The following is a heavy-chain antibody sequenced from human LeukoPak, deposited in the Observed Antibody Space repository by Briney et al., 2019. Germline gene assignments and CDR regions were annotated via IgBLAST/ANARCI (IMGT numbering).Heavy chain of an antibody. CDR1: GYTFTSYG. CDR2: IIPIFGTA. CDR3: ARAYAYYYGSGSYYYYFDY. Sequence: GASVKVSCKASGYTFTSYGISWVRQAPGQGLEWMGGIIPIFGTANYAQKFQGRVTITADESTSTAYMELSSLRSEDTAVYYCARAYAYYYGSGSYYYYFDYWGQGTLVTVSS. J-gene: IGHJ4*02. V-gene: IGHV1-69*13. D-gene: IGHD3-10*01.